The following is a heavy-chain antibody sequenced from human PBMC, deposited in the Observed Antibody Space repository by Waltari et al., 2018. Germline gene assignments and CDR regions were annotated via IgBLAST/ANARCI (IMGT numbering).Heavy chain of an antibody. Sequence: QVQLVQSGNEVMKPGASVKVSCKASGYTFTSHSITWVRQAPGQGPEWLGWINRNKGNTKFAQKCQGRGSLTTDTSTSTAYMDLRSLTSDDTAVYYCARDYCSGDGCSLDCWGQGTLVTVSS. D-gene: IGHD2-15*01. CDR2: INRNKGNT. CDR1: GYTFTSHS. V-gene: IGHV1-18*04. CDR3: ARDYCSGDGCSLDC. J-gene: IGHJ4*02.